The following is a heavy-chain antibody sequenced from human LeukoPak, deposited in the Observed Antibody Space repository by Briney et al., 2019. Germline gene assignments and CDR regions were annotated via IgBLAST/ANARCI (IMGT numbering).Heavy chain of an antibody. Sequence: GGSLRLSCAASGFTFSSYAMHWVRQAPGKGLEWVAVISYDGSNKYYADSVKGRFTISRDNSKNTPYLQMNSLRAEDTAVYYCARDHEQLVEKMSTLLDYWGQGTLVTVSS. D-gene: IGHD6-6*01. V-gene: IGHV3-30-3*01. CDR1: GFTFSSYA. J-gene: IGHJ4*02. CDR3: ARDHEQLVEKMSTLLDY. CDR2: ISYDGSNK.